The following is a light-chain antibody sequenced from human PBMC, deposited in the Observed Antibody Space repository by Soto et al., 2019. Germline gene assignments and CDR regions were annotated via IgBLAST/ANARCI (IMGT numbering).Light chain of an antibody. CDR2: GAS. CDR1: QSVSSTF. V-gene: IGKV3-20*01. CDR3: QQYENSPWT. Sequence: EIVLTQSPGTLSLSPGERATLSCRASQSVSSTFLAWYQQKPGQAPRLLVYGASSRATGIPDRFSGSGSGTDFTLTISRLEPEEFAVYYCQQYENSPWTFGQGTKVEIK. J-gene: IGKJ1*01.